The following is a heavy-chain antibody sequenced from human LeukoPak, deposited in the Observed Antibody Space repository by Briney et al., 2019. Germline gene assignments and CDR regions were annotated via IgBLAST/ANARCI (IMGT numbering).Heavy chain of an antibody. Sequence: KPSETLSLTCTVSGGSISTSISYYWGWIRQAPGKGLEWIGSIYYSGGSYYNPSLKSRVTISVDTSKNQFSLKLSSVTAADTAVYYCARRSSRENFLDYWGQGTLVTVSS. J-gene: IGHJ4*02. CDR3: ARRSSRENFLDY. CDR2: IYYSGGS. D-gene: IGHD2-2*01. V-gene: IGHV4-39*01. CDR1: GGSISTSISYY.